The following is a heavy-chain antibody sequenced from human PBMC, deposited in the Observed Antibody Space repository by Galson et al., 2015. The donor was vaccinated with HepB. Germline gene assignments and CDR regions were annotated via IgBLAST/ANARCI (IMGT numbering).Heavy chain of an antibody. CDR2: IPYDERNE. Sequence: SLRLSXXXSGXTXSXYGMHWVRQPPGKRLEXXXVIPYDERNEYYADSVKGRFTISRDNSKNTLYLQMNSQRIEDTAVYYCAKADYSYSYVRNSGVYGVDVWGPGXTVTVSS. V-gene: IGHV3-30*18. CDR1: GXTXSXYG. D-gene: IGHD5-18*01. CDR3: AKADYSYSYVRNSGVYGVDV. J-gene: IGHJ6*02.